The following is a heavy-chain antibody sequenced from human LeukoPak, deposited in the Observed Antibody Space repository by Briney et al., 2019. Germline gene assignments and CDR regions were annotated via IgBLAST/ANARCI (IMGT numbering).Heavy chain of an antibody. J-gene: IGHJ4*02. V-gene: IGHV1-2*02. CDR2: INSNSGDT. CDR1: GYTFTDYY. CDR3: ARAGWFGELLGDY. D-gene: IGHD3-10*01. Sequence: ASVKVSCKASGYTFTDYYMHWVRQAPGQGLEWMGWINSNSGDTNYAQKFQGRVTMTTDTSTSTAYMELRSLRSDDTAVYYCARAGWFGELLGDYWGQGTLVTVSS.